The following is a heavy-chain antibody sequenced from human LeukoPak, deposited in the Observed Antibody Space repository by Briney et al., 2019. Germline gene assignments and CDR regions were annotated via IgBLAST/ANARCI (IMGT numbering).Heavy chain of an antibody. V-gene: IGHV3-20*04. CDR3: ARGSSSPDGYLGYYFDY. J-gene: IGHJ4*02. CDR2: INWNGGST. D-gene: IGHD5-24*01. CDR1: GFTFSNAW. Sequence: PGGSLRLSCAASGFTFSNAWMSWVRQAPGKGLEWVSGINWNGGSTGYADSVKGRFTISRDNAKNSLYLQMNSLRAEDTALYYCARGSSSPDGYLGYYFDYWGQGTLVTVSS.